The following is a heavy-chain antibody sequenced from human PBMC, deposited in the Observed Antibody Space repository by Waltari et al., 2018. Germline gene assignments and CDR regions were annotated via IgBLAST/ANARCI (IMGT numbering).Heavy chain of an antibody. J-gene: IGHJ3*02. Sequence: QVQLVQSGAEVKKPGSSVKVSCKASGGTFSSYAISWVRQAPGQGLEWMGGISPIFGTANYEQKFQGRVTITADESTSTAYMELSSLRSEDTAVYYCARPHSGSYPLHAFDIWGQGTMVTVSS. CDR1: GGTFSSYA. D-gene: IGHD1-26*01. CDR3: ARPHSGSYPLHAFDI. CDR2: ISPIFGTA. V-gene: IGHV1-69*01.